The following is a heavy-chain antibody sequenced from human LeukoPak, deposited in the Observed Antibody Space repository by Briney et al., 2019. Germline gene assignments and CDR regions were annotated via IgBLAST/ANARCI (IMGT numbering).Heavy chain of an antibody. V-gene: IGHV3-21*01. CDR3: AREAVHRRDLDY. CDR1: GFTFSSYS. Sequence: GGSLRLSCAASGFTFSSYSMNWVRQAPGKGLEWLSSIDNSGSYIYYADSLKGRFTISRDNTKNSLYLHMNSLRGEDTVVYYCAREAVHRRDLDYWGQGSLVTVSS. CDR2: IDNSGSYI. D-gene: IGHD1-14*01. J-gene: IGHJ4*02.